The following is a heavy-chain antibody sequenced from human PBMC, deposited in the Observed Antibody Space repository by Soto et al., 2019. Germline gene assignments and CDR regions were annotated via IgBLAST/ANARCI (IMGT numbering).Heavy chain of an antibody. CDR3: AFRQEYRGSWVSGWFDP. CDR2: LYWDDDK. D-gene: IGHD6-13*01. J-gene: IGHJ5*02. Sequence: QITLKESGPTVVKPTQTLTLTCTFSGFSLSTSGVGVGWIRQPPGKALEWLALLYWDDDKRYSPSLKTRLTINKHTPRNQVALTMTNMDPVDTATYYCAFRQEYRGSWVSGWFDPWGQGTLVTVSS. CDR1: GFSLSTSGVG. V-gene: IGHV2-5*02.